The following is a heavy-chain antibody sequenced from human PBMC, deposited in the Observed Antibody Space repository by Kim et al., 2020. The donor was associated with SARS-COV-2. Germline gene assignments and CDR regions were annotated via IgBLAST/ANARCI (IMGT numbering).Heavy chain of an antibody. Sequence: SETLSLTCTVSGGSISSYYWSWIRQPPGKGLEWIGYIYHSGSTNYNPSLKSRVTISVDTSKNQFSLKLTYVTAADTAVYYCARTPHSSSWYWFDPWGQGTLLPVSS. CDR1: GGSISSYY. D-gene: IGHD6-13*01. CDR3: ARTPHSSSWYWFDP. CDR2: IYHSGST. J-gene: IGHJ5*02. V-gene: IGHV4-59*01.